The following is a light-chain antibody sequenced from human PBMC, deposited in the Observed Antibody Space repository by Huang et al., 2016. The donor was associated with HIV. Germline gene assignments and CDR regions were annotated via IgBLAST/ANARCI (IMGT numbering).Light chain of an antibody. CDR1: QSVSNNY. CDR3: QQYGMSPLT. V-gene: IGKV3-20*01. CDR2: GAS. J-gene: IGKJ1*01. Sequence: EIVLTQSPGTLSLSPGERATLSCRASQSVSNNYLAWYQQKPGQAPRLFIYGASNRATGIPDRVSGSGSETDFTLTSSRLEPEDFAFYYCQQYGMSPLTFGQGTKVEIK.